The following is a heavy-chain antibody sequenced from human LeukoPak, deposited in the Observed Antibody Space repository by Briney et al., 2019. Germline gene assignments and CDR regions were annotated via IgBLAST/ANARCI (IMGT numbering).Heavy chain of an antibody. J-gene: IGHJ4*02. CDR3: AREGIAARTLDY. CDR1: GYTFTSYD. CDR2: MNPNSGNT. V-gene: IGHV1-8*01. Sequence: ASVKVPCKASGYTFTSYDINWVRQATGQGLEWMGWMNPNSGNTGYAQKFQGRVTMTRNTSISTAYMELSSLRSEDTAVYYCAREGIAARTLDYWGQGTLVTVSS. D-gene: IGHD6-6*01.